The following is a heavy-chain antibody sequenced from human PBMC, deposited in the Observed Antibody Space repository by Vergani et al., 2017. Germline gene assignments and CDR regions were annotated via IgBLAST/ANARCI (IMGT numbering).Heavy chain of an antibody. D-gene: IGHD1-7*01. V-gene: IGHV1-18*01. Sequence: QVQLVQSGAEVKKPGSSVKVSCKASGGTFSSYAISWVRQAPGQGLEWMGWISAYNGNTNYAQKLQGRVTMTTDTSTSTAYMELRSLRSADTAVYYCARAAGTTPSDWYFDYWGQGTLVTVSS. CDR3: ARAAGTTPSDWYFDY. CDR2: ISAYNGNT. CDR1: GGTFSSYA. J-gene: IGHJ4*02.